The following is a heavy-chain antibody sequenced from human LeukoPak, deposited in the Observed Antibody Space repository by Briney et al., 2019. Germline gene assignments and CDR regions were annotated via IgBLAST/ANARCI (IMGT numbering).Heavy chain of an antibody. V-gene: IGHV4-30-4*01. CDR2: IYYSGST. CDR1: GGSISSGDYY. Sequence: SETLSLTCTVSGGSISSGDYYWSWIRQPPGKGLEWIGYIYYSGSTYYNPSLKSRVTISVDTSKNQFSLKLSSVTAADTAVYYCARRFRFNYYDSSGYFDYWGQGTLVTVSS. D-gene: IGHD3-22*01. CDR3: ARRFRFNYYDSSGYFDY. J-gene: IGHJ4*02.